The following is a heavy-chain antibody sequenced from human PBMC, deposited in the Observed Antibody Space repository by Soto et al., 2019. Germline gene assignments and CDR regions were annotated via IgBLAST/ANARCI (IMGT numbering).Heavy chain of an antibody. CDR2: ISSGGGST. J-gene: IGHJ4*02. Sequence: EVQLLESGGGLVQPGESLRLSCSGSGFTFANYAMSWVRQAPGKGLEWVSGISSGGGSTYYADSVKGRFTISRDNSKNTLYLQMNSLRAEDTAVYYCAKDDLEWLSQSGYFDYWGQGTLVTVSS. CDR3: AKDDLEWLSQSGYFDY. D-gene: IGHD3-3*01. CDR1: GFTFANYA. V-gene: IGHV3-23*01.